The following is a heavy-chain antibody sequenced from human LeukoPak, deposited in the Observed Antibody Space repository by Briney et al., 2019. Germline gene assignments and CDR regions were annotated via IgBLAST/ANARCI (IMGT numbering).Heavy chain of an antibody. Sequence: GGSLRLSCAASGFTFSNYWLSWVRQVPGKGLEWVANIKQDGSEKYYVDSVKGRFTISRDNARNSLYLQMNSLRAEDTAVYYCARVGPWQQLASYYFGYWGQGTLVTVSS. J-gene: IGHJ4*02. CDR2: IKQDGSEK. CDR3: ARVGPWQQLASYYFGY. V-gene: IGHV3-7*01. CDR1: GFTFSNYW. D-gene: IGHD6-13*01.